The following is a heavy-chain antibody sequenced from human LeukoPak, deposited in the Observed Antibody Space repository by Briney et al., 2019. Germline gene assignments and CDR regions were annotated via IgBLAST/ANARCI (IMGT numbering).Heavy chain of an antibody. V-gene: IGHV4-4*07. CDR2: IYTSGST. CDR3: ARDSCSGGSCYMYNWFDP. D-gene: IGHD2-15*01. CDR1: GGSISSYY. Sequence: SETLSLTCTVSGGSISSYYWSWIRQPAGKGLEWLGRIYTSGSTNYNPSLRSRVTMSVDTSKNQFSLKLSSVTAADTAVYYCARDSCSGGSCYMYNWFDPWGQGTLVTVSS. J-gene: IGHJ5*02.